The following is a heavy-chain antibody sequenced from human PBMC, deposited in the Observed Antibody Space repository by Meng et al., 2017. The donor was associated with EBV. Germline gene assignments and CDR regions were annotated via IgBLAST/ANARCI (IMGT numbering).Heavy chain of an antibody. CDR2: IYYTGST. J-gene: IGHJ5*02. CDR3: ARGDYTNYPRWFDP. V-gene: IGHV4-61*01. CDR1: GGSVNNESYY. D-gene: IGHD4-11*01. Sequence: VQLQESVPGLVQPSETLSLTCTVSGGSVNNESYYWGWIRQPPGKGLEYIGYIYYTGSTNYNSSLKSRVTISLDKSKNQFSLKLTSLTAADTAIYYCARGDYTNYPRWFDPCGQGTLFTVSS.